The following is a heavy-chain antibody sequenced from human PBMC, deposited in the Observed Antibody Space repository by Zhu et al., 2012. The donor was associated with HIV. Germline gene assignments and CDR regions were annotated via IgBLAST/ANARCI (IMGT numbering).Heavy chain of an antibody. CDR3: ARVGRYRGGYNWAGWYFDL. V-gene: IGHV4-38-2*01. Sequence: QVQLQESGPGLVRPSETLSLTCAVSGYSINSDYYWGWIRQPPGKGLEWIGSIYHTGRTQDNPPLKSRVTMSVNTSRKQFSLKLSSVTAADTAVYYCARVGRYRGGYNWAGWYFDLWGRGTLVTVSS. CDR2: IYHTGRT. CDR1: GYSINSDYY. J-gene: IGHJ2*01. D-gene: IGHD5-24*01.